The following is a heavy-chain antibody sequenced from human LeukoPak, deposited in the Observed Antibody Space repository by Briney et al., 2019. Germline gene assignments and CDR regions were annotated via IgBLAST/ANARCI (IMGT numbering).Heavy chain of an antibody. CDR2: FSGSGGNT. CDR1: GFTFSSYA. CDR3: ARGGLRDAFDI. J-gene: IGHJ3*02. V-gene: IGHV3-23*01. Sequence: PGGSLRLSCAAPGFTFSSYAMSWVRQAPGKGLEWVSAFSGSGGNTYYADSVKGRFTISRDNSKNTLYLQMNSLRAEDTAVYYCARGGLRDAFDIWGQGTMVTVSS. D-gene: IGHD5-12*01.